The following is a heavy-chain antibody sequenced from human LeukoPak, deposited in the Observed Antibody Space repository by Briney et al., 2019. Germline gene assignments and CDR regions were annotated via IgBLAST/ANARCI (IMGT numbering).Heavy chain of an antibody. Sequence: GGSLRLSCAASGFTFSNAWMSWVRQAPGKGLEWVGRIKSKTDGGTTDYAAPVKGRFTISRDDSKNTLYLQMNSLKTEDTAVYYCTTDIHYYCYGMDVWGQGTTVTVSS. CDR3: TTDIHYYCYGMDV. CDR1: GFTFSNAW. J-gene: IGHJ6*02. CDR2: IKSKTDGGTT. V-gene: IGHV3-15*01.